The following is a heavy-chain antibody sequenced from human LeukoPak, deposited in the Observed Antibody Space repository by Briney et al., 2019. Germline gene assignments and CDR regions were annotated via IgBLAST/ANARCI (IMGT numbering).Heavy chain of an antibody. CDR3: ARKRWSGYGPFDY. J-gene: IGHJ4*02. D-gene: IGHD3-3*01. CDR1: GGSFSGYY. CDR2: INHSGST. V-gene: IGHV4-34*01. Sequence: SETLSLTCAVYGGSFSGYYWSWIRQPPGKGLEWIGEINHSGSTNYNPSLKSRVTISVDTSKNQFSLKLSSVAAADTAVYYCARKRWSGYGPFDYWGQGTLVTVSS.